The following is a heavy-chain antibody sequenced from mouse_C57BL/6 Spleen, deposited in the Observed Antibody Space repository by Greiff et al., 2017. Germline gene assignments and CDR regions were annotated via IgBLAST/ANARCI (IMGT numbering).Heavy chain of an antibody. D-gene: IGHD6-5*01. Sequence: VQLQQPGAELVRPGSSVKLSCKASGYTFTSSWMAWVKQRPGQGLEWIGNIYPSDSETHYNQKFKDKATLTVDKSSSTAYMQLSSLTSEDSAVYYCARGAYDYYAMDYWGQGTSVTVSS. CDR2: IYPSDSET. CDR3: ARGAYDYYAMDY. V-gene: IGHV1-61*01. CDR1: GYTFTSSW. J-gene: IGHJ4*01.